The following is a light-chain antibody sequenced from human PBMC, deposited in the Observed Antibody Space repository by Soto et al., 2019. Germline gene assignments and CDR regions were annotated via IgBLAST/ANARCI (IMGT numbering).Light chain of an antibody. CDR1: QGISSY. CDR3: QQLNSYPIT. J-gene: IGKJ5*01. V-gene: IGKV1-9*01. Sequence: IQLTQSPYSLSASVGDRVTITCRASQGISSYLAWYQQKPGKAPNLLIYDASTLQSGVPSRFSGSGSGTDFTLSISSLQPEDFATYYCQQLNSYPITFGQGTRLEIK. CDR2: DAS.